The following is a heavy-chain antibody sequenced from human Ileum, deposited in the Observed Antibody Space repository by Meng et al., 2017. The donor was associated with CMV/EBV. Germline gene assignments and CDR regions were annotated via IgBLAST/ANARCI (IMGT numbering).Heavy chain of an antibody. J-gene: IGHJ5*02. D-gene: IGHD4-11*01. V-gene: IGHV4-39*07. CDR3: ATTVHPVAYLNYFDP. CDR2: IFYSGTT. Sequence: SETLSLTCTVSGGSISSNTNYWGLIRQPPGKGLEWIGSIFYSGTTHYNPSLKSRVTISVDTSKNQFSLRLTSVTAADTAVYYCATTVHPVAYLNYFDPWGQGTLVTVSS. CDR1: GGSISSNTNY.